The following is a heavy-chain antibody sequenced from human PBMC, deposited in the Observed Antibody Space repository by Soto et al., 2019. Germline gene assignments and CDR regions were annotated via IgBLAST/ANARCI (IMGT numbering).Heavy chain of an antibody. Sequence: CLGLSCAGCGFRPCTYWMAWACQAQGKRLEWVANIRQDGTERSYADSVKGRFAISRDNAKNSLYLQMDSLGVEDTAVYYCVRENYFDYWGQGTLVTVSS. CDR3: VRENYFDY. CDR1: GFRPCTYW. J-gene: IGHJ4*02. CDR2: IRQDGTER. V-gene: IGHV3-7*01.